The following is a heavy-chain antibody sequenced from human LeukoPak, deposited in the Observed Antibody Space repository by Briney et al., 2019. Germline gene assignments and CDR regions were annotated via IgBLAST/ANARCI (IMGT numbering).Heavy chain of an antibody. J-gene: IGHJ6*02. Sequence: GRSQRLSCAASGFTFSSYGMHWVRQAPGKGLEWVAVIWYDGSNKYYADSVKGRFTISRDNSKNTLYLQMNSLRAEDTAVYYCARFGYSNGMDVWGQGTTVTVSS. CDR3: ARFGYSNGMDV. CDR1: GFTFSSYG. D-gene: IGHD3-10*01. V-gene: IGHV3-33*01. CDR2: IWYDGSNK.